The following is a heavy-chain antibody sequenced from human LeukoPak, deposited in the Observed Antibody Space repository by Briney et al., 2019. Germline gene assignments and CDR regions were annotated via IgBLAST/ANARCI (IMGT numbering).Heavy chain of an antibody. V-gene: IGHV4/OR15-8*02. Sequence: PSETLSLTCGVSGGSISGTNWWSWVRQPPGPGLEWIGEISLAGQTNYNPSLNGRVTMSLDKSSNQLFLHLTSVTAADTATYFCSRESGPFCPFGYWGQGTLVIVSS. CDR3: SRESGPFCPFGY. D-gene: IGHD1-26*01. CDR2: ISLAGQT. CDR1: GGSISGTNW. J-gene: IGHJ4*02.